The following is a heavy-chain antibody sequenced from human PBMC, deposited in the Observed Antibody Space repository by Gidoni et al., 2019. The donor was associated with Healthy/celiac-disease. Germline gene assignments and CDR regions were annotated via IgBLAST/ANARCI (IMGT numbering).Heavy chain of an antibody. CDR2: INHSGST. Sequence: QVQLQQWGAGLLKPSETLSLTCAVYGGSFSGYYWSWIRQPPGKGLEWIGEINHSGSTNYNPSLKSRVTISVDTSKNQFSLKLSSVTAADTAVYYCARGIVVVVAATPFDPWGQGTLVTVSS. V-gene: IGHV4-34*01. CDR3: ARGIVVVVAATPFDP. CDR1: GGSFSGYY. J-gene: IGHJ5*02. D-gene: IGHD2-15*01.